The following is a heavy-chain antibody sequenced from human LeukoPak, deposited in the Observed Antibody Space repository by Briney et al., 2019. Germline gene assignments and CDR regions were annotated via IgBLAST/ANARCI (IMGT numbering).Heavy chain of an antibody. CDR2: INHSGST. J-gene: IGHJ4*02. Sequence: SETLSLTCAVYGGSFSGYYWSWIRQPPGKGLEWIGEINHSGSTNYNPSLKNRVTISVDTSKNQFSLKLNSVTATDTAVYCARQGRSNWFWSYWGQGTLVTVSS. V-gene: IGHV4-34*01. D-gene: IGHD6-13*01. CDR3: ARQGRSNWFWSY. CDR1: GGSFSGYY.